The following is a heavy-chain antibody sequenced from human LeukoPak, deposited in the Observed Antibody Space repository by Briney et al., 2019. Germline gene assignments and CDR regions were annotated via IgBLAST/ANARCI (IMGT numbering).Heavy chain of an antibody. V-gene: IGHV3-23*01. CDR2: ICGSGYDT. Sequence: GGCLRLSCAASGFIFSSYAMSSGRQTPRKGLEWVSGICGSGYDTYYADSVKGRVTISRDNSKNTLYLQMNRLRAEDTAVYYCARLGYCDSTSCQDVDVWGKGTTVTVSS. CDR1: GFIFSSYA. CDR3: ARLGYCDSTSCQDVDV. J-gene: IGHJ6*04. D-gene: IGHD2-2*01.